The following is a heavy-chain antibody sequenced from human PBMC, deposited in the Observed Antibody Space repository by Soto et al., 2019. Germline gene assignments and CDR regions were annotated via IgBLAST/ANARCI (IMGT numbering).Heavy chain of an antibody. CDR1: GGSISSSSYY. Sequence: SETLSLTCTVSGGSISSSSYYWGWIRQPPGKGLEWIGSIYYSGSTYYNPSLKSRVTISVDTSKNQFSLKLSSVTAADTAVYYCARRAREDIVVVVAARRGGDYYYMDVWGKGTTVTVSS. CDR2: IYYSGST. D-gene: IGHD2-15*01. CDR3: ARRAREDIVVVVAARRGGDYYYMDV. J-gene: IGHJ6*03. V-gene: IGHV4-39*01.